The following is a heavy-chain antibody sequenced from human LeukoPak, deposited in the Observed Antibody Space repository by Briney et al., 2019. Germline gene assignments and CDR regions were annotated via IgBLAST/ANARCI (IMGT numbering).Heavy chain of an antibody. CDR3: ARGHNYYENTGYYYYFDY. V-gene: IGHV4-34*01. D-gene: IGHD3-22*01. Sequence: SETLSLTCAVSGGSFSGYYWSWIRQPPGKGLEWTGEINHSGYTTYNPSLKSRVTMSVDMSKYQYSLKLSSVTAADTAVYYCARGHNYYENTGYYYYFDYWGQGTLVTVSS. CDR1: GGSFSGYY. CDR2: INHSGYT. J-gene: IGHJ4*02.